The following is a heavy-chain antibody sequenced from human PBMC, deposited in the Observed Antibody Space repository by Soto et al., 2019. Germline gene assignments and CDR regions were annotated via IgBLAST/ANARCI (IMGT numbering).Heavy chain of an antibody. J-gene: IGHJ4*02. Sequence: ASVKVSCKASGGTFSSYRINWVRRAPGQGLEWVGGIVPIRRTADYAQTFQGRVIITADESARTSYMELRSLRSQDTAVYYCVRDSGAKLSSSWGQGTLVTVSS. CDR3: VRDSGAKLSSS. V-gene: IGHV1-69*13. CDR1: GGTFSSYR. CDR2: IVPIRRTA. D-gene: IGHD6-13*01.